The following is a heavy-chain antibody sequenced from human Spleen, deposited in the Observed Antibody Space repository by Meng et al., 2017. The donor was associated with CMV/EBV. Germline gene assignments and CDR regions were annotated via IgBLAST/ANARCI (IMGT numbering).Heavy chain of an antibody. D-gene: IGHD3-3*01. CDR1: GVG. V-gene: IGHV2-5*01. J-gene: IGHJ5*02. CDR2: IYWNDDK. CDR3: AHRPIRGGRFLEYLPGGGWFDP. Sequence: GVGVGWIRPPPGKALEWLAIIYWNDDKRYSPSLKSRLTVTKDTSKNQVVLTMTDMDPVDTATYYCAHRPIRGGRFLEYLPGGGWFDPWGQGSLVTVSS.